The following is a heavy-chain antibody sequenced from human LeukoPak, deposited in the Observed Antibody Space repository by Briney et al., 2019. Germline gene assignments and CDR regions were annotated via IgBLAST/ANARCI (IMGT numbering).Heavy chain of an antibody. CDR3: ATLGSGSSPFDY. Sequence: ASVKVSCKASGYTFTDYSIHWVRQAPGQGLEWMGWTNPNSGDTNYTQKFQGRVTMTRDTSISTAYMEVNRLRSDDTAAYYCATLGSGSSPFDYWGQGTLVTVSS. J-gene: IGHJ4*02. V-gene: IGHV1-2*02. CDR2: TNPNSGDT. D-gene: IGHD3-10*01. CDR1: GYTFTDYS.